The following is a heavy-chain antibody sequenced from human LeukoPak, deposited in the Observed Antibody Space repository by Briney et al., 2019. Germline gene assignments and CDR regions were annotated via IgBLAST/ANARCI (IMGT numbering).Heavy chain of an antibody. CDR1: GDFITNYF. CDR2: IYYTGST. D-gene: IGHD2-15*01. Sequence: SETLSLTCTVSGDFITNYFWSWIRQPPGKGLEWIGYIYYTGSTNYKPSLRSRVTISVDTSTNQFSLRLRSLTAADTAVYYCARGRVAYSAYYFDYWGQGTLVTVSS. CDR3: ARGRVAYSAYYFDY. J-gene: IGHJ4*02. V-gene: IGHV4-59*01.